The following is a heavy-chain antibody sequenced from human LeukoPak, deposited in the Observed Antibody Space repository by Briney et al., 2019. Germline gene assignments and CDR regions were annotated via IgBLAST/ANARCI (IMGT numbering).Heavy chain of an antibody. D-gene: IGHD3-3*01. CDR3: ARTVLRMRSFFDY. V-gene: IGHV4-34*01. Sequence: LETLSLTCAVYGGSFSGYYWSWIRQPPGKGLEWIGEINHSGSTNYNPSLKSRVTISVDTSKNQFSLKLSSVTAADTAVYYCARTVLRMRSFFDYWGQGTLVTVSS. CDR1: GGSFSGYY. J-gene: IGHJ4*02. CDR2: INHSGST.